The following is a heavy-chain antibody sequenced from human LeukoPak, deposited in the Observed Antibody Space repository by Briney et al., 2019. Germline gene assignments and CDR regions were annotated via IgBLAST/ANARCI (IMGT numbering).Heavy chain of an antibody. CDR3: ARELRIAVAGTKDY. CDR2: ISGSGTSA. V-gene: IGHV3-23*01. D-gene: IGHD6-19*01. J-gene: IGHJ4*02. Sequence: GGSLRLSCAASGFTFTNYWMGWVRQAPGKGLEWVSGISGSGTSAYYADSVKGRFTISRDNSKNTLYLQMNSLRAEDTALYYCARELRIAVAGTKDYWGQGTLVTVSS. CDR1: GFTFTNYW.